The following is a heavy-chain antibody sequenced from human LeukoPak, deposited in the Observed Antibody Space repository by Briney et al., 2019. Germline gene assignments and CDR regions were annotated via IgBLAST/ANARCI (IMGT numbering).Heavy chain of an antibody. V-gene: IGHV4-59*01. CDR2: IYYSGST. Sequence: SETLSLTCTVSSGSISSYYWSWIRQPPGKGLEWIGYIYYSGSTNYNPSLKSRVTISVDTSKNQFSLKLSSVTAADTAVYYCARGNGGNSGDPSVEIDYWGQGTLDTVSS. CDR3: ARGNGGNSGDPSVEIDY. CDR1: SGSISSYY. J-gene: IGHJ4*02. D-gene: IGHD4-23*01.